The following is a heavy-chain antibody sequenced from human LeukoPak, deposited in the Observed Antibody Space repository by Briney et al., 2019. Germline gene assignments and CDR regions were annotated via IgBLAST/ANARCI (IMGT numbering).Heavy chain of an antibody. D-gene: IGHD1-26*01. Sequence: PGGSLRLSCAASGFTFSDYYMSWIRQAPGKGLEWVSYISSSSSYTNYADSVKGRFTISRDNSKNTLYLQMNSLRAEDTAVYYCASKSGSYYMSYFDYWGQGTLVTVSS. V-gene: IGHV3-11*03. CDR3: ASKSGSYYMSYFDY. J-gene: IGHJ4*02. CDR1: GFTFSDYY. CDR2: ISSSSSYT.